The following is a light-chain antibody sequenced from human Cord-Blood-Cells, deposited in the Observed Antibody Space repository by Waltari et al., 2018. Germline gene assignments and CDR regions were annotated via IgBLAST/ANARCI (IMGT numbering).Light chain of an antibody. CDR3: QRCYSTSVT. V-gene: IGKV1-39*01. CDR1: QSISSY. J-gene: IGKJ5*01. Sequence: DIQMTQSPSSLSASVGDRVTLTCLASQSISSYLNWYQQKPGKAPKLLIYAASSLQSGVPSRFSGSGSGTDFTLTISSLQPEDFATYYCQRCYSTSVTFGQGTRLEIK. CDR2: AAS.